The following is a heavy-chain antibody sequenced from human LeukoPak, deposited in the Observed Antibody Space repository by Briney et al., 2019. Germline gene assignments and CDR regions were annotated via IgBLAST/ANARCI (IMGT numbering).Heavy chain of an antibody. CDR3: ARGPVDRVATITWYFDL. D-gene: IGHD5-12*01. CDR1: GFTFSDYY. J-gene: IGHJ2*01. Sequence: SGGSLRLSCAVSGFTFSDYYMSWIRQAPGKGLEWVSYITSSSSYTNYAESVKGRFTISRDNAKTSLYLQMNSLRAEDTAVYYCARGPVDRVATITWYFDLWGRGTLVTVSS. V-gene: IGHV3-11*06. CDR2: ITSSSSYT.